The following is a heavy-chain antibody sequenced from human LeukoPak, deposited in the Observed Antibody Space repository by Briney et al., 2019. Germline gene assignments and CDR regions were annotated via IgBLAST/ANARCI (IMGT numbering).Heavy chain of an antibody. CDR1: GGSISSYY. CDR2: IYYSGST. J-gene: IGHJ6*03. Sequence: PWETLSLTCTVSGGSISSYYWSWIRQPPGKGLEWIGYIYYSGSTNYNPSLKSRVTISVDTSKNQFSLKLSSVTAADTAVYYCARAESYYDILTGYPDLYHYYMDVWGKGTTVTVSS. D-gene: IGHD3-9*01. CDR3: ARAESYYDILTGYPDLYHYYMDV. V-gene: IGHV4-59*01.